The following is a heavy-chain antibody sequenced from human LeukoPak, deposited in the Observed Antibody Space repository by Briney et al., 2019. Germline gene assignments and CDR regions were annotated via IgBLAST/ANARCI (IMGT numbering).Heavy chain of an antibody. CDR1: GFTFDDYA. Sequence: GRSLRLSCAASGFTFDDYAMHWVRQAPGKGLEWVSGISWNSGSIGYADSVKGRFTISRDNAKNSLYLQMNSLRAEDTALYYCAKAEYCSSTSCYYFDYWGQGTLVTVPS. V-gene: IGHV3-9*01. J-gene: IGHJ4*02. CDR2: ISWNSGSI. CDR3: AKAEYCSSTSCYYFDY. D-gene: IGHD2-2*01.